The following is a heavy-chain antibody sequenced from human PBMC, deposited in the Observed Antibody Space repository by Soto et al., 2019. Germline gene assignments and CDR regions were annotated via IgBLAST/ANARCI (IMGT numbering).Heavy chain of an antibody. V-gene: IGHV4-59*01. J-gene: IGHJ4*02. CDR1: GGSISSYD. Sequence: ALETPSLPCTVSGGSISSYDRSWIRQPPGKGLEWIGYIYYSGSTNYNPSLKSRVTISVDTSKNQFSLKLSSVTAADTAVYYCARGETDILTGPTDYWGQGTLVTVSS. CDR3: ARGETDILTGPTDY. D-gene: IGHD3-9*01. CDR2: IYYSGST.